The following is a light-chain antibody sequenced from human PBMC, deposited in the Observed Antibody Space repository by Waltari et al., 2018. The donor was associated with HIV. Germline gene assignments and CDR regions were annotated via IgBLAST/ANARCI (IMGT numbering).Light chain of an antibody. Sequence: QSVLTQPPSVSAAPGQKVTISCSGSSSNIGNNYVSWYQQLPGTAPKLLIYEKNKRPAGIPDRCSGSKSGTSATLGITGLQTGDEADYYCGTWDSSLSHYVFGTGTKVTVL. CDR3: GTWDSSLSHYV. CDR2: EKN. J-gene: IGLJ1*01. CDR1: SSNIGNNY. V-gene: IGLV1-51*02.